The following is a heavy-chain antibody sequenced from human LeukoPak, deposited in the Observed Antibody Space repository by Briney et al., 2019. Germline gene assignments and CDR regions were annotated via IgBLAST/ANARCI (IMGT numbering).Heavy chain of an antibody. CDR1: GFPFSDRY. CDR2: ISPNSDNI. V-gene: IGHV3-11*04. J-gene: IGHJ4*02. CDR3: VTETGWLFDF. D-gene: IGHD3-9*01. Sequence: GGSLRLSCAAAGFPFSDRYMSWVRQAPGKGMEWVAYISPNSDNIHYADSVKGRFTISRDNAKNSLFLQLTSLRAEDTAVYYCVTETGWLFDFCGQGILVTVSS.